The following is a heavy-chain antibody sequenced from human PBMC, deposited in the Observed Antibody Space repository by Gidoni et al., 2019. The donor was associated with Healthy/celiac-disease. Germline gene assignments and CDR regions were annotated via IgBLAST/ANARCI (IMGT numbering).Heavy chain of an antibody. CDR3: AKGMEGGYCSSTSCYLGGMDV. Sequence: EVQLLESGGGLVQPGGSLRLSCAASGFTFSSYAMSWVRQAPGKGLEWVSAISGSGGSTYYADSVKGRFTISRDNSKNTLYLQMNSLRAEDTAVYYCAKGMEGGYCSSTSCYLGGMDVWGQGTTVTVSS. D-gene: IGHD2-2*03. CDR2: ISGSGGST. CDR1: GFTFSSYA. J-gene: IGHJ6*02. V-gene: IGHV3-23*01.